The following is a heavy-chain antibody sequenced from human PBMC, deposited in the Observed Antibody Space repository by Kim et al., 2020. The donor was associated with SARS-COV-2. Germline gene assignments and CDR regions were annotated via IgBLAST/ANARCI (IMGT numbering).Heavy chain of an antibody. CDR1: GGSISSGGYY. CDR3: ARAHTGWLGPDAFDI. J-gene: IGHJ3*02. Sequence: SETLSLTCTVSGGSISSGGYYWSWIRQHPGKGLEWIGYIYYSGSTYYNPSLKSRVTISVDTSKNQFSLKLSSVTAADTAVYYCARAHTGWLGPDAFDIWGQGTMVTVSS. CDR2: IYYSGST. D-gene: IGHD3-22*01. V-gene: IGHV4-31*03.